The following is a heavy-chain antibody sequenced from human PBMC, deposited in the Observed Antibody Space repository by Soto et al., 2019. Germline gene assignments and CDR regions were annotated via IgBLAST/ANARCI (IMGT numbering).Heavy chain of an antibody. CDR2: INSDGGTT. V-gene: IGHV3-74*01. CDR3: VIVGNGEYVFYY. Sequence: EVQLVESGGGLVQPGGSLRLSGAASGFTFSNYWMHWVRQAPGKGLVWVSRINSDGGTTSYAESVKGRFTISRDNPKNTLYLEMNGVRAEDTVVYYCVIVGNGEYVFYYWGQGTLVTVSS. J-gene: IGHJ4*02. D-gene: IGHD3-16*01. CDR1: GFTFSNYW.